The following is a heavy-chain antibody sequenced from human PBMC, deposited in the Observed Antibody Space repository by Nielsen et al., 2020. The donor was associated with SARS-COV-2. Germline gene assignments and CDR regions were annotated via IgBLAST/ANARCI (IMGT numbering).Heavy chain of an antibody. J-gene: IGHJ3*02. CDR2: IDWDDDK. CDR3: ARIPNSNYYDSSGHRAFDI. Sequence: SGPTLVKPTQTLTLTCTFSGFSLSTSGMCVSWIRQPPGKALEWLARIDWDDDKYYSTSLKTWLTISKDTSKNQVVLTMTNMDPVDTATYYCARIPNSNYYDSSGHRAFDIWGQGTMVTVSS. CDR1: GFSLSTSGMC. D-gene: IGHD3-22*01. V-gene: IGHV2-70*11.